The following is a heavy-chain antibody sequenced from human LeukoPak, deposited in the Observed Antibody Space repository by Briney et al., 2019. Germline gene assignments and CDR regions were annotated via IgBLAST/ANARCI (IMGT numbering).Heavy chain of an antibody. D-gene: IGHD3-10*01. Sequence: GGSLRLSCAASGFTFNDYAMHWVRQAPGKGLEWVSGIGWNSVARGYAGSGRGRFTISRDNAKGSLYLHMNSLRVEDTAVYYCARVVRGSQSFYPYSDKWGQGTLVTVSS. CDR3: ARVVRGSQSFYPYSDK. J-gene: IGHJ4*02. CDR2: IGWNSVAR. CDR1: GFTFNDYA. V-gene: IGHV3-9*01.